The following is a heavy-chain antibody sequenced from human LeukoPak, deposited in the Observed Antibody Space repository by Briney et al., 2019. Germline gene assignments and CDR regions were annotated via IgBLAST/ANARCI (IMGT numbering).Heavy chain of an antibody. CDR3: ARDRRGYSYGYTTWFDP. V-gene: IGHV1-69*05. CDR1: GGTFSSYA. Sequence: GSSVKVSCKASGGTFSSYAISWVRQAPGQGLEWMGGIIPIFGTANYAQKFQGRVTITTDESTSTAYMELSSLRSEDTAVYYCARDRRGYSYGYTTWFDPWGQGTLVTVSS. CDR2: IIPIFGTA. J-gene: IGHJ5*02. D-gene: IGHD5-18*01.